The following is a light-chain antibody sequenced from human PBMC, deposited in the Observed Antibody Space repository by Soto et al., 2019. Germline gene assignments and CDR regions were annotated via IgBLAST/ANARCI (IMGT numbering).Light chain of an antibody. CDR3: SSHASSTTFV. CDR1: SSDVGGYNS. Sequence: QSALTQPASMSGSRGQSITISCTGTSSDVGGYNSVSWYQQRPGKAPKLMIYEVSNRPSGVSNRFSGSRSGNTASLTISGLQAEDEADYYCSSHASSTTFVFGSGTKLTVL. CDR2: EVS. V-gene: IGLV2-14*01. J-gene: IGLJ6*01.